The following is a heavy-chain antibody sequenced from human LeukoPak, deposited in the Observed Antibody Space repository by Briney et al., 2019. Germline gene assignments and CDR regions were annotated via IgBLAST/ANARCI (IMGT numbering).Heavy chain of an antibody. D-gene: IGHD3-16*02. V-gene: IGHV1-18*01. J-gene: IGHJ4*02. CDR3: ARDLVYDYVWGSYRYFDY. CDR1: GYTFTSYG. Sequence: GASVKVSCKASGYTFTSYGISWVRQAPGQGLEWMGWISAYNGNTNYAQKLQGRVTMTTDTSTSTAYMELRSLRSDDTAVYYCARDLVYDYVWGSYRYFDYWGQGTLVTVSS. CDR2: ISAYNGNT.